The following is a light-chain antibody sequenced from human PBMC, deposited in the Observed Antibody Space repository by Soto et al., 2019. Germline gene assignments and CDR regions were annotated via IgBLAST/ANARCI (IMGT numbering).Light chain of an antibody. J-gene: IGKJ1*01. CDR3: KQYNNWWT. CDR1: QSVSSS. Sequence: EIMMTQSRATLSVSPGERATLSCRASQSVSSSLAWYQQKPGQAPRLLIYGASTRATGIQARFSGSGSGTEFTLTIKSLQSEDFAVYYCKQYNNWWTCGQGTKVDIK. V-gene: IGKV3-15*01. CDR2: GAS.